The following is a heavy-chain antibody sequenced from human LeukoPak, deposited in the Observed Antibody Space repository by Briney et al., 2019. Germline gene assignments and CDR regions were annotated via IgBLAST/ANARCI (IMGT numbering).Heavy chain of an antibody. V-gene: IGHV3-15*07. J-gene: IGHJ4*02. D-gene: IGHD3-9*01. Sequence: GGSLRLSCAASGFTFSNAWMNWVRQAPGKGLERVGRIKSKTDGGTTDYAAPVKGRFTISRDDSKNTLYLQMNSLKTEDTAVYYCTTDPWGYFDWLYYRNYWGQGTLVTVSS. CDR2: IKSKTDGGTT. CDR3: TTDPWGYFDWLYYRNY. CDR1: GFTFSNAW.